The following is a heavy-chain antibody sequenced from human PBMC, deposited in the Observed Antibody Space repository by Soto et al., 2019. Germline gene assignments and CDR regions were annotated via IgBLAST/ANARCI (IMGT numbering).Heavy chain of an antibody. J-gene: IGHJ4*02. CDR2: ISAYNGNT. D-gene: IGHD1-26*01. CDR1: GYTFSNYG. CDR3: ARDGSDDAFEQ. V-gene: IGHV1-18*01. Sequence: GASVKVSCKTSGYTFSNYGINWVRQAPGQGLEWMGWISAYNGNTNFAQKLQGRVSLTTDTSTTTAYMELRSLTSDDTAVYYCARDGSDDAFEQWGQGTLVTVSA.